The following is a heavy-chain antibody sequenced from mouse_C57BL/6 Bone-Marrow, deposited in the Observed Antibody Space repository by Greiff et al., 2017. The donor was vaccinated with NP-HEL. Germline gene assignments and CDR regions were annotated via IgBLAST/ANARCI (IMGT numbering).Heavy chain of an antibody. V-gene: IGHV1-81*01. D-gene: IGHD3-3*01. Sequence: VQLEESGAELARPGASVKLSCKASGYTFTSYGISWVKQRTGQGLEWIGEIYPRSGNTYYNEKFKGKATLTADKSSSTAYMELRSLTSEDSAVYFCAAGAGGLYYFGYWGQGTTLTVSS. J-gene: IGHJ2*01. CDR1: GYTFTSYG. CDR2: IYPRSGNT. CDR3: AAGAGGLYYFGY.